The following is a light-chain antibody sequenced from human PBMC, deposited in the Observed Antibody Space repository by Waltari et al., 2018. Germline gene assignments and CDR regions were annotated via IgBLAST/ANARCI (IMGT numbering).Light chain of an antibody. Sequence: EIVMTQSPATLSVSPGERATLSCRASQSVSSDLAWYQQKSGQAPRLLIYAASNRATGIPARFNGGGSGTEFTLTISSLQSGDSAVYYCQQYYSYPRTFGQGTKVEIK. J-gene: IGKJ1*01. CDR2: AAS. CDR1: QSVSSD. CDR3: QQYYSYPRT. V-gene: IGKV3-15*01.